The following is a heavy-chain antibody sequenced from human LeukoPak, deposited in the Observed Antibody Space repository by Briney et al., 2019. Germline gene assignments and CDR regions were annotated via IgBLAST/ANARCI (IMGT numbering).Heavy chain of an antibody. D-gene: IGHD7-27*01. Sequence: SVKVSCKASGGTFRSYTISWVRQAPGQGLEWMGGIIVIFGTANYAQKFQGRVTITADESTSTAYMELSSLRSEDTAVYYCARGPGRSFDIWGQGTMVTVSS. CDR3: ARGPGRSFDI. V-gene: IGHV1-69*13. J-gene: IGHJ3*02. CDR1: GGTFRSYT. CDR2: IIVIFGTA.